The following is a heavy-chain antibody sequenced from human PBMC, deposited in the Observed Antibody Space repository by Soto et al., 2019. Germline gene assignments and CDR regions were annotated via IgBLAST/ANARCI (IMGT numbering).Heavy chain of an antibody. D-gene: IGHD3-16*02. Sequence: QVQLVQSGGEVKKPGASVKVSCKATGYTFTNYGISWVRQAPGQGLEWMGWISTYTGNTNYAQKVQGRVTMTTDTXXSXAFXELRRLRSDDTAVYYCARDAMITFGGVIVPKNPDYWGQGTLVTVSS. CDR2: ISTYTGNT. CDR1: GYTFTNYG. V-gene: IGHV1-18*01. CDR3: ARDAMITFGGVIVPKNPDY. J-gene: IGHJ4*02.